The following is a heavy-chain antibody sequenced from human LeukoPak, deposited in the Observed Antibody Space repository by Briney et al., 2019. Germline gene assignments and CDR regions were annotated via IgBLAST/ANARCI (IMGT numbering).Heavy chain of an antibody. CDR1: GYTFTSYA. J-gene: IGHJ5*02. D-gene: IGHD3-16*02. V-gene: IGHV7-4-1*02. Sequence: GASVKVSCKASGYTFTSYAMKWVRQAPGQGLEWMGWINPNTVNPTYAQGFTGRFVFSLDTSVSTTYLQISSLKTEDTAVYYCARAYQRLGGLSFPDQWGQGTLVSVSS. CDR2: INPNTVNP. CDR3: ARAYQRLGGLSFPDQ.